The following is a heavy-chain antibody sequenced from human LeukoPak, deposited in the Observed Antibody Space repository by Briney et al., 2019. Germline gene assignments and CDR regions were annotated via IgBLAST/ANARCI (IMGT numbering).Heavy chain of an antibody. CDR2: ISSNGDNT. J-gene: IGHJ3*01. CDR3: TRDSALLGVAFDL. D-gene: IGHD2-15*01. V-gene: IGHV3-64D*06. Sequence: GGSLRLSCSASGFPFNTYAIHWVRQAPGKGLEYVAGISSNGDNTDFADSAKGRFTISRDNSKSTLFLQMNSLRAEDTAVYFCTRDSALLGVAFDLWGQGTVVTVSS. CDR1: GFPFNTYA.